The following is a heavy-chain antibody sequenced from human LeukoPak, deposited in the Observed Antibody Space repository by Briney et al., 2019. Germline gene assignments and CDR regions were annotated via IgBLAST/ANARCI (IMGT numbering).Heavy chain of an antibody. CDR1: GFTFSRYA. V-gene: IGHV3-23*01. D-gene: IGHD6-19*01. Sequence: PGGSLRLSCAASGFTFSRYAMSWVRQAPGKGLEWVSVIIGSGDSTYYADSVKGRFTISRDNSKSTLYLQMNSLRAEDTAVYYCAKRSSAWFFDYWGKGTLVTVSS. CDR3: AKRSSAWFFDY. J-gene: IGHJ4*02. CDR2: IIGSGDST.